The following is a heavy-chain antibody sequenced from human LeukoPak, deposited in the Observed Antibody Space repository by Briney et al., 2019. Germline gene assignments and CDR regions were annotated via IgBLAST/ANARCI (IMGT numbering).Heavy chain of an antibody. CDR2: IYSGDST. J-gene: IGHJ4*02. V-gene: IGHV3-53*05. D-gene: IGHD1-26*01. Sequence: GGSLRLSCAASGFTVSSNYMSWVRQAPGKGLEWVSVIYSGDSTDYADSVKGRFTISRDNSKNTLFLQMSSLRAEDTAVYYCARARPIVTATIPPDYWGQGTLVTVSS. CDR1: GFTVSSNY. CDR3: ARARPIVTATIPPDY.